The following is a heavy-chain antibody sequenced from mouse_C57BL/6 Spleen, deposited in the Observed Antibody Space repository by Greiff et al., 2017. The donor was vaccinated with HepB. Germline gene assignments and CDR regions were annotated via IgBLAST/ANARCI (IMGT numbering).Heavy chain of an antibody. CDR3: ARSLYDYDPYYYAMDY. CDR1: GYAFSSSW. Sequence: QVQLKESGPELVKPGASVKISCKASGYAFSSSWMNWVKQRPGKGLEWIGRIYPGDGDTNYNGKFKGKATLTADKSSSTAYMQLSSLTSEDSAVYFCARSLYDYDPYYYAMDYWGQGTSVTVSS. V-gene: IGHV1-82*01. CDR2: IYPGDGDT. J-gene: IGHJ4*01. D-gene: IGHD2-4*01.